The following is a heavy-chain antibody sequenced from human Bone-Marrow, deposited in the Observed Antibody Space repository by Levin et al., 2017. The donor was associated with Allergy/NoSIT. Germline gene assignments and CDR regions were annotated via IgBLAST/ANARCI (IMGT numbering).Heavy chain of an antibody. Sequence: SGGSLRLSCAASGFSSGFTFSNFAMSWVRQAPGKGLESISLINPSGGSTYYADSVKGRFTISRDNSKNTLYLQMNSLRAEDTAVYYCAKDRGARGYSDSWGQGTLVTVSS. V-gene: IGHV3-23*01. CDR3: AKDRGARGYSDS. J-gene: IGHJ4*02. CDR1: GFSSGFTFSNFA. CDR2: INPSGGST. D-gene: IGHD3-10*01.